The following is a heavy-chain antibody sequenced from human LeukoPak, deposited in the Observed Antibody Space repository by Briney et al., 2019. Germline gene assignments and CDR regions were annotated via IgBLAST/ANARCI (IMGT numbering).Heavy chain of an antibody. CDR1: GGSISSSSYY. D-gene: IGHD3-16*01. CDR2: IYHSGST. J-gene: IGHJ4*02. V-gene: IGHV4-30-2*01. CDR3: ARASRGRQGGYYFDY. Sequence: SETLSLTCTVSGGSISSSSYYWGWIRQPPGKGLEWIGYIYHSGSTYYNPSLKSRVTISVDRSKNQFSLKLSSVTAADTAVYYCARASRGRQGGYYFDYWGQGTLVTVSS.